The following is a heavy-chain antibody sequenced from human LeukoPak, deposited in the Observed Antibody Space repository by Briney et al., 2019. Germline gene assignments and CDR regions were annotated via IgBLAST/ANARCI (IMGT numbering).Heavy chain of an antibody. CDR3: ASAARDFEDAFDI. D-gene: IGHD6-6*01. V-gene: IGHV3-66*01. CDR2: IYSGGST. J-gene: IGHJ3*02. CDR1: GFTVSSNY. Sequence: GGSLRLSCAASGFTVSSNYMSWVRQAPGKGLEWVSVIYSGGSTYYADSVKGRFTISRDNSKNTLYLQMNSLRAEDTAVYYCASAARDFEDAFDIWGQGTMVTVSS.